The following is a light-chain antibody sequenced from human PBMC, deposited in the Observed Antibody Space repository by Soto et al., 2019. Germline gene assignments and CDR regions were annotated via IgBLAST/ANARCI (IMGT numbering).Light chain of an antibody. Sequence: EIVLTQSPGTLSLSPGERATLSCRASQSVSSSYLAWHQQKPGQAPRLLIYGASSRATGIPDRFSGSGSGTDFTLTISILAPEESAVYYCQQYDRSQWTFGQGNKVEIK. CDR1: QSVSSSY. J-gene: IGKJ1*01. CDR2: GAS. V-gene: IGKV3-20*01. CDR3: QQYDRSQWT.